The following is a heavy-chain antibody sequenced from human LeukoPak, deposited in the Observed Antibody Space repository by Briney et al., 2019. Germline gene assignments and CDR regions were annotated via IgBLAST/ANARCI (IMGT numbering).Heavy chain of an antibody. CDR1: GGSISSNSYY. J-gene: IGHJ5*02. CDR2: IYTSGST. V-gene: IGHV4-39*07. Sequence: SETLSLTCTVSGGSISSNSYYWGWIRQPPGKGLEWIGRIYTSGSTNYNPSLKSRVTMSVDTSKNQFSLKLSSVTAADTAVYYCARDTYYYGSGSYYKSVVSWFDPWGQGTLVTVSS. D-gene: IGHD3-10*01. CDR3: ARDTYYYGSGSYYKSVVSWFDP.